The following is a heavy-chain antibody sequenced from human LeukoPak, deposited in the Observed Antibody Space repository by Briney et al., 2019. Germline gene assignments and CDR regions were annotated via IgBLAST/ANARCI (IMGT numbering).Heavy chain of an antibody. D-gene: IGHD6-19*01. J-gene: IGHJ4*02. CDR1: GYTFTSYY. CDR2: INPSGGST. CDR3: ARSKGIAVAGYPFNY. Sequence: ASVTVSCKASGYTFTSYYMHWVRQAPGQGLEWMGIINPSGGSTSYAQKFQGRVTMTRDTSTSTVYMELSSLRSEDTAVYYCARSKGIAVAGYPFNYWGQGTLVTVSS. V-gene: IGHV1-46*01.